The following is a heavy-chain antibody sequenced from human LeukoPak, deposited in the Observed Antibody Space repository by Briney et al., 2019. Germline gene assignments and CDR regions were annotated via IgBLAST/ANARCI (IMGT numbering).Heavy chain of an antibody. D-gene: IGHD3-9*01. CDR1: GFTFSSYW. V-gene: IGHV3-74*01. Sequence: PGGSLRLSCAASGFTFSSYWMHWVRQAPGKGLVWVSRINSDGSSTSYADSVKGRFTISRDNAKNTLYLQMNSLRAEDTAVYYCARGGSAYDILTGYYWTDAFDIWGQGTMVTVSS. CDR2: INSDGSST. CDR3: ARGGSAYDILTGYYWTDAFDI. J-gene: IGHJ3*02.